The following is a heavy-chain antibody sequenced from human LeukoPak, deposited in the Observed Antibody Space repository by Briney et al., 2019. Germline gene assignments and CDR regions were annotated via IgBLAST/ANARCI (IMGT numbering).Heavy chain of an antibody. D-gene: IGHD6-19*01. V-gene: IGHV1-3*01. Sequence: ASVKVSCKASEYTFTSYAMHWVRQAPGQRLEWMGWINAGNGNTKYSQKFQGRVTITRDTSASTAYMELSSLRSEDTAVYYCARDHQSATRIAVAVGDYWGQGTLVTVSS. CDR2: INAGNGNT. CDR1: EYTFTSYA. CDR3: ARDHQSATRIAVAVGDY. J-gene: IGHJ4*02.